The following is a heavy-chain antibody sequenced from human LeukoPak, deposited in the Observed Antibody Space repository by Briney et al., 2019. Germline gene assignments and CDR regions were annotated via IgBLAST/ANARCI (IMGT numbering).Heavy chain of an antibody. CDR1: GFTFSSCS. J-gene: IGHJ4*02. CDR2: ISSSSSTI. CDR3: AREWAAAGSPPGDY. V-gene: IGHV3-48*01. Sequence: GRSLRLSCAASGFTFSSCSMNWVRQAPGKGLEWVSYISSSSSTIYYADSVKGRFTISRDNAKNSLYLQMNSLRAEDTAVYYCAREWAAAGSPPGDYWGQGTLVTVSS. D-gene: IGHD6-13*01.